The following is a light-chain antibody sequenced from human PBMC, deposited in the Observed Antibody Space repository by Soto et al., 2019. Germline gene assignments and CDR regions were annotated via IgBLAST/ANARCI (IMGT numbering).Light chain of an antibody. CDR2: EVS. J-gene: IGLJ1*01. CDR3: SSYAGSNNHV. Sequence: QSVLAQPASVSGSPGQSITISCTGTSSDVGGYNYVSWYQQHPGKGPKLMLYEVSNRPSGVSNRFPGSKSGNTASLTISGLQPEDEADYYCSSYAGSNNHVFGTGTKVTVL. CDR1: SSDVGGYNY. V-gene: IGLV2-14*01.